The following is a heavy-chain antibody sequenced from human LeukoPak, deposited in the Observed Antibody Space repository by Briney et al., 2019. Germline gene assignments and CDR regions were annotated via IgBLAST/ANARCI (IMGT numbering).Heavy chain of an antibody. D-gene: IGHD6-19*01. CDR1: GFTVSSNY. Sequence: GGSLRLSCAASGFTVSSNYMSWVRQAPGKGLEWVSVIYSGGSTYYADSVKGRFTISRDNSKNTLYLQMNSLRAEDTTVYYCARAPLSWYSSGWYYFDYWGQGTLVTVSS. CDR2: IYSGGST. CDR3: ARAPLSWYSSGWYYFDY. J-gene: IGHJ4*02. V-gene: IGHV3-53*01.